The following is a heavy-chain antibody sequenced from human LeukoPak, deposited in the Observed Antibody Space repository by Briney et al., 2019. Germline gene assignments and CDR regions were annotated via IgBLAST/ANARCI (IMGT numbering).Heavy chain of an antibody. CDR2: INTNTGNP. J-gene: IGHJ5*02. CDR1: GYTFTSYA. V-gene: IGHV7-4-1*02. CDR3: ARDSDIGSCRGDCYVWWFDP. D-gene: IGHD2-21*02. Sequence: GASVKVSCKASGYTFTSYAMNWVRQAPGQGLEWMGWINTNTGNPTYAQGFTGRFVFSLDTSVSTAYLQISSLKAEDTAVYYCARDSDIGSCRGDCYVWWFDPWGQGTLVTVSS.